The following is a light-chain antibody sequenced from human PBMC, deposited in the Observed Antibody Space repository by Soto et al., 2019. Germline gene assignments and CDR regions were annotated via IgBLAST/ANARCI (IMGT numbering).Light chain of an antibody. Sequence: EIGMTQSPATLSVSPGERATLSCRASQSVNSNLAWYQQKPGQAPRLLIYGASTRATGIPARISGSGSGTEFTLTITGLQSEDFAVYYCQQYNKWRTFGQGTKVDI. CDR2: GAS. V-gene: IGKV3-15*01. CDR1: QSVNSN. CDR3: QQYNKWRT. J-gene: IGKJ1*01.